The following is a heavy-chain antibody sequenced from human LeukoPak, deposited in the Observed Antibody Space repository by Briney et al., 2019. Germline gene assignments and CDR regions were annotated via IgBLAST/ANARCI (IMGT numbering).Heavy chain of an antibody. CDR2: ISGNGIST. D-gene: IGHD6-19*01. Sequence: GGSLRLSCAASGYTFNNYAMNWVRQAPGKGLEWVSAISGNGISTYYADSVKGRFTISRDNSKNTLYLQMNSLRAEDTAVYYCAKAVAGTFDYWGQGTLVTVSS. CDR1: GYTFNNYA. V-gene: IGHV3-23*01. J-gene: IGHJ4*02. CDR3: AKAVAGTFDY.